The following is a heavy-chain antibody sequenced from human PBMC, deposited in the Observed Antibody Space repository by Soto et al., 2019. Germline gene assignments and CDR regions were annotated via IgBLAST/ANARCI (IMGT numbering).Heavy chain of an antibody. V-gene: IGHV3-21*01. J-gene: IGHJ5*02. CDR1: GFTFSSYS. CDR3: ARSESLYFGSGSSNWFDP. Sequence: GGSLRLSCAASGFTFSSYSMNWVRQAPGKGLERVSSISTSTSYVYYADSLKGRFTISRDNAKNSLYLQMNSLRAEDTAVYYCARSESLYFGSGSSNWFDPWGQGTLVTVSS. D-gene: IGHD3-10*01. CDR2: ISTSTSYV.